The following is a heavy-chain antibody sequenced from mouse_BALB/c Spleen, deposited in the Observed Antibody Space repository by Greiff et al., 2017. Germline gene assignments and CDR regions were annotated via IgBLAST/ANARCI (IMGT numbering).Heavy chain of an antibody. D-gene: IGHD1-1*01. V-gene: IGHV8-12*01. J-gene: IGHJ4*01. CDR2: IYWDVDK. CDR3: ARRGTTVYAMEE. Sequence: QVTLKESGPGILQPSQTLSLTCSFSGFSLSTSGMGVSWIRQPSGKGLEWLAHIYWDVDKRYNPSLKSRLTISKDTSSNQVFLKITSVDTADTATYYCARRGTTVYAMEEGGQGTTVTVSA. CDR1: GFSLSTSGMG.